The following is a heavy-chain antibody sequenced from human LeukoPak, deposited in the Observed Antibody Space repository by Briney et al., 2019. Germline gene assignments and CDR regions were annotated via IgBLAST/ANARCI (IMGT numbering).Heavy chain of an antibody. CDR2: IFHTGST. CDR1: GYSISSGYY. D-gene: IGHD6-13*01. J-gene: IGHJ4*02. V-gene: IGHV4-38-2*02. Sequence: PSETLSLTCTVSGYSISSGYYWAWIRQPPGKGLEWIGSIFHTGSTYHNPSLKSRVTISVDTSKNQFSLKLNSVTAADTAVYYCARDHSSTSEDYWGQGTLVTVSS. CDR3: ARDHSSTSEDY.